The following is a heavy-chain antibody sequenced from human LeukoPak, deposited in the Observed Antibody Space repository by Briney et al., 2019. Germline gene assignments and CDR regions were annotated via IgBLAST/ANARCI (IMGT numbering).Heavy chain of an antibody. D-gene: IGHD2-21*02. CDR2: IYYSGTT. V-gene: IGHV4-39*01. CDR1: SSYG. J-gene: IGHJ4*02. CDR3: ARYVVVTAKYYFDY. Sequence: SSYGMSWVRQPPGKGLEWIATIYYSGTTYYNAPLKSRVTISVDTSKNQFSLKLSSVTAADTAVYYCARYVVVTAKYYFDYWGQGTLVTVSS.